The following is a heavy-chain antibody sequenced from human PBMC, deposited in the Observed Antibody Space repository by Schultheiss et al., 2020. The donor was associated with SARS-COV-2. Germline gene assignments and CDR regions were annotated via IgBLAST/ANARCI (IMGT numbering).Heavy chain of an antibody. Sequence: GGSLRLSCAASGFTFSSNYMSWVRQAPGKGLEWVGRIKSKTDGGTTDYAAPVKGRFTISRDDSKNTLYLQMNSLKTEDTAVYYCTTGPTYYYDSSGYIKGRYYFDYWGQGTLVTVSS. D-gene: IGHD3-22*01. V-gene: IGHV3-15*01. CDR2: IKSKTDGGTT. J-gene: IGHJ4*02. CDR1: GFTFSSNY. CDR3: TTGPTYYYDSSGYIKGRYYFDY.